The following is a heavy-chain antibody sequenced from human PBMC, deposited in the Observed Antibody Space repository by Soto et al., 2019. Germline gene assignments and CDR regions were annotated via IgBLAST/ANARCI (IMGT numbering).Heavy chain of an antibody. D-gene: IGHD3-16*02. V-gene: IGHV3-23*01. CDR3: AKEEVTGLGYTGQFHS. J-gene: IGHJ4*02. Sequence: EVQLLESGGGLVQPGGSLRLSCAASGFTFSNYGMSWLRQAPGKGLEWVSVVSASGGTTYYADSVKGRFTISRDNHSNTLYLQMKSMRAEAKAVYDCAKEEVTGLGYTGQFHSLGQGTLVTVSS. CDR2: VSASGGTT. CDR1: GFTFSNYG.